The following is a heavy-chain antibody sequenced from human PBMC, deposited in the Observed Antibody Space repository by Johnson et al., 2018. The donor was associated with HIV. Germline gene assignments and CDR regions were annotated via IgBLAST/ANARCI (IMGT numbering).Heavy chain of an antibody. CDR1: GFTFDNYA. J-gene: IGHJ3*02. Sequence: VQLVESGGGLVQPGRSLRLSCAASGFTFDNYAMHWVRQAPGKGLEWVSGITWNSGSIGYADSVKGRFTISRYNAKNSLYLQMNSLRPEDTALYYCARDWGDIWGQGTMVTVSS. V-gene: IGHV3-9*01. CDR3: ARDWGDI. CDR2: ITWNSGSI. D-gene: IGHD7-27*01.